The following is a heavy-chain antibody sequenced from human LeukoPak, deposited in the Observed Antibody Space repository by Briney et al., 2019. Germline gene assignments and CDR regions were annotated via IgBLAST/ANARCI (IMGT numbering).Heavy chain of an antibody. J-gene: IGHJ4*02. V-gene: IGHV1-2*02. D-gene: IGHD3-10*01. CDR3: ARAGVATMVREWAFDI. CDR1: GYTFTGYY. CDR2: INPNSGGT. Sequence: ASMKVSCKASGYTFTGYYMHWVRQAPGQGLEWMGWINPNSGGTNYAQKFQGRVTMTRDTSISTAYMELSRLRSDDTAVYYCARAGVATMVREWAFDIWGQGTLVTVSS.